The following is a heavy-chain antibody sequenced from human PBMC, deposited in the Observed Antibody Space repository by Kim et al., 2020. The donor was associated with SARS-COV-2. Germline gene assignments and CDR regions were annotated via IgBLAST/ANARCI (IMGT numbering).Heavy chain of an antibody. J-gene: IGHJ4*02. CDR2: FI. Sequence: FIHYVDSVKGRFTISRDNAKNSLFRQMDSLRAEDTGVYYCAREGVGAFFDYWGQGTRVTVSS. CDR3: AREGVGAFFDY. V-gene: IGHV3-21*01. D-gene: IGHD1-26*01.